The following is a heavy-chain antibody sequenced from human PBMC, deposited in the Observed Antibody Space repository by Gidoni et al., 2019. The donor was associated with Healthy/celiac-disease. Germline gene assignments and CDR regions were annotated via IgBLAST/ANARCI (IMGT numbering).Heavy chain of an antibody. D-gene: IGHD1-26*01. J-gene: IGHJ4*02. CDR2: ISYDGSNK. CDR3: ARDPGMVAPSDY. V-gene: IGHV3-30*19. CDR1: GFTFSSYG. Sequence: QVQLVESGGGVVQPGRSLSLSCAESGFTFSSYGMHWVRQAPGKGLEWVAVISYDGSNKYYADSVKGRFTISRDNSKNTLYLQMNSLRAEDTAVYYCARDPGMVAPSDYWGQGTLVTVSS.